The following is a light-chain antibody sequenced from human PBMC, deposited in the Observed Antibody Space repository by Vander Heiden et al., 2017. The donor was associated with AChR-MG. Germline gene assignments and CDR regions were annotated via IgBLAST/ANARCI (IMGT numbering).Light chain of an antibody. J-gene: IGKJ1*01. CDR3: QQDSTSQT. CDR1: QSVSRN. CDR2: GAS. V-gene: IGKV3-20*01. Sequence: EIVLTQSPGSLSLSPGQRATLSCRASQSVSRNLAWYQQKPGQAPRPLIHGASRRATGIPDRFSGSGSGTDFTLTISRLEPEDFAVYIWQQDSTSQTFGQGTKVEIK.